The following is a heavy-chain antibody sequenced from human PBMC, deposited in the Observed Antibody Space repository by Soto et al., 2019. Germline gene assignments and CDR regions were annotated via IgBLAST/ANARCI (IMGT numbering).Heavy chain of an antibody. Sequence: SETLSLTCPVSGGSISSGDYYWSWIRQPPGKGLEWIGYLYYYGSTHYNPSLKSRVTISVDTSRNQFFLTLRSVSAADSAVYHCGREGGETWDYEASWGQGTPVTVSS. J-gene: IGHJ5*02. CDR1: GGSISSGDYY. V-gene: IGHV4-30-4*01. D-gene: IGHD1-7*01. CDR2: LYYYGST. CDR3: GREGGETWDYEAS.